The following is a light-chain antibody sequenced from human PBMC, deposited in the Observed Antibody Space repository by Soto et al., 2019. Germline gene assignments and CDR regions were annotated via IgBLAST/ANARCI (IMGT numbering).Light chain of an antibody. CDR2: RNN. V-gene: IGLV1-47*01. Sequence: QSVLTQPPSASGTPGQRVTISCSGSSSNIGSNYVYWYQQLPGTAPKLLIYRNNQRPSGVPDRFSGSKSGTSASLAISGLPSEDEADYYCAAWDDSLSGLGVFGGGTKLTVL. CDR3: AAWDDSLSGLGV. J-gene: IGLJ2*01. CDR1: SSNIGSNY.